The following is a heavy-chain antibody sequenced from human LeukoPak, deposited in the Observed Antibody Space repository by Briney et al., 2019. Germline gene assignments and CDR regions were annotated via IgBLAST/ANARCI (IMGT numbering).Heavy chain of an antibody. CDR1: GGSISSGGYY. V-gene: IGHV4-31*03. D-gene: IGHD4-17*01. CDR2: IYYSGTA. J-gene: IGHJ4*02. Sequence: PSQTLSLTCTVSGGSISSGGYYWSWVRQHPEKGPEWIGYIYYSGTAYYNPSLKSRVTMSVDTSKNQFSLKLDSVTAADTAVYYCARFSNDHGVKFDYWGQGTLVTVSS. CDR3: ARFSNDHGVKFDY.